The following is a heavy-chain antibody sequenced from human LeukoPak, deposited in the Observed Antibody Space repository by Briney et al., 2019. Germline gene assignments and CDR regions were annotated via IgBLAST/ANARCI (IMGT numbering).Heavy chain of an antibody. Sequence: ASVKVSCKASGYTFTGYYMHWVRQAPGQGLEWMGWINPNSGGTNYAQKFQGRVTMTRDTSISTAYMELSSLRSEDTAVYYCATGTSTGKTFDYWGQGTLVTVSS. CDR1: GYTFTGYY. CDR3: ATGTSTGKTFDY. V-gene: IGHV1-2*02. CDR2: INPNSGGT. D-gene: IGHD3-10*01. J-gene: IGHJ4*02.